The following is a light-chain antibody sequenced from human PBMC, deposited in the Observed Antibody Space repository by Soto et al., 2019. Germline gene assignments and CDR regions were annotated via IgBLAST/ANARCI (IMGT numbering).Light chain of an antibody. CDR2: EVN. CDR1: SSDIGSYSR. CDR3: NSFTTSSTYV. Sequence: QSVLTQPASVSGSPGQSITISCTGTSSDIGSYSRVSWYQQPPGTAPKLIIYEVNNRPSGVPDRFSGSKSGNTASLTISGLQAEDEADYYCNSFTTSSTYVFGTGTKLTVL. J-gene: IGLJ1*01. V-gene: IGLV2-18*02.